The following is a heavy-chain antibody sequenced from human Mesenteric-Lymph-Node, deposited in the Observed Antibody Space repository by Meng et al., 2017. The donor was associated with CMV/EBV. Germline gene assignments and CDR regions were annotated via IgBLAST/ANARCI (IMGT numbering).Heavy chain of an antibody. CDR1: GYSFTSYW. V-gene: IGHV5-51*01. D-gene: IGHD1-26*01. CDR3: ARSGIRGSYPNWFDP. Sequence: SGYSFTSYWSGWGRQMPGKGLEWMGIIYPGDSDTRYSPSFQGQVTISADKSISTAYLQWSSLKASDTAMYYCARSGIRGSYPNWFDPWGQGTLVTVSS. CDR2: IYPGDSDT. J-gene: IGHJ5*02.